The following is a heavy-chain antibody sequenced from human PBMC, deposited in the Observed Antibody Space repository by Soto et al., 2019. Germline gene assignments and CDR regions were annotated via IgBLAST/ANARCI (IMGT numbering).Heavy chain of an antibody. J-gene: IGHJ1*01. CDR1: GYTFTSYG. CDR2: ISAYNGNT. Sequence: ASVKVSCKASGYTFTSYGISWVRQAPRQGLEWMGWISAYNGNTNYAQKLQGRVTMTTDTSTSTAYMELRSLRSDVTAVYYCARVMDLGSSGYSSYFQHWGQGTLVTSPQ. V-gene: IGHV1-18*01. D-gene: IGHD3-22*01. CDR3: ARVMDLGSSGYSSYFQH.